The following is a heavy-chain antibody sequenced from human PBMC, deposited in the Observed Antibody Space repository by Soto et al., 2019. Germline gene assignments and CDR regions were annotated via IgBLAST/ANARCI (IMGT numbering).Heavy chain of an antibody. CDR1: GFTFSSYA. D-gene: IGHD2-21*01. CDR3: AKCAVLSTTSGGWCNWFDP. Sequence: GGSLRLSCAASGFTFSSYAMNWIRQAPGKGLEWVSAVSGSGSGTHYEESVRGRFTIARDNSKSTVYLQMNSLRGEDAAVYYCAKCAVLSTTSGGWCNWFDPWGQGTLVTVSS. J-gene: IGHJ5*02. CDR2: VSGSGSGT. V-gene: IGHV3-23*01.